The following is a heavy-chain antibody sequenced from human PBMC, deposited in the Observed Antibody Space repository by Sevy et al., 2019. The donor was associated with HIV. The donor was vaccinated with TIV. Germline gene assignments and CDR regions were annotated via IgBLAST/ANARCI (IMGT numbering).Heavy chain of an antibody. CDR2: INHSGGST. Sequence: ASVKDSCKASGYTFTSYYMHCVRQAPGQGLEWMGIINHSGGSTSYARMFQGRVTMTKDTSTGTVYMGVSSLRSEDTAVCYCAREGRMVRGVISDYMDVWGKGTTVTVSS. D-gene: IGHD3-10*01. J-gene: IGHJ6*03. CDR3: AREGRMVRGVISDYMDV. CDR1: GYTFTSYY. V-gene: IGHV1-46*01.